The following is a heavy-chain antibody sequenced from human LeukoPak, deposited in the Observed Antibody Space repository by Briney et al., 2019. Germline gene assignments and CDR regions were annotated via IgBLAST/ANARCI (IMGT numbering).Heavy chain of an antibody. V-gene: IGHV3-23*01. CDR2: IGGSGGST. J-gene: IGHJ4*02. CDR1: GFTFSSYA. CDR3: AKTSLPGIAAAGRWDFDY. D-gene: IGHD6-13*01. Sequence: PGGSLRLSCAASGFTFSSYAMSWVRQAPGKGLEWVSAIGGSGGSTYYADSVKGRFTISRDNSKNTLYLQMNSLRAEDTAVYYCAKTSLPGIAAAGRWDFDYWGQGTLVTVSS.